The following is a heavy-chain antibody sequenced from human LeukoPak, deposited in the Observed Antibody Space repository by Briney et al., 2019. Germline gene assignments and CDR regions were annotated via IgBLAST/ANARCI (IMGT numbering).Heavy chain of an antibody. D-gene: IGHD3-10*01. V-gene: IGHV3-48*03. CDR2: ISSSGTTI. J-gene: IGHJ4*02. Sequence: GGSLRLSCAASGFTFSSYEMNWVRQAPGKGLEWVPYISSSGTTIYYADSVKGRFTISRDNAKNSLYLQMSSLRAEDTAVYYCARPDGDYYYGSGSYFHYWGQGTLVTVSS. CDR3: ARPDGDYYYGSGSYFHY. CDR1: GFTFSSYE.